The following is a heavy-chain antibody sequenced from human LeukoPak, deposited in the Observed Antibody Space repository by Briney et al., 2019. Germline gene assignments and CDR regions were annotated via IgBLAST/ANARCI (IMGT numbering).Heavy chain of an antibody. J-gene: IGHJ4*02. CDR2: ISYDGSNK. Sequence: GGSLRLSCAASGFHFSSYAMHWVRQAPGKGLEWVAVISYDGSNKYYADSVKGRFTISRDNSKNTLYLQMNSLRAEDTAVYYCARDYYGSGSYPLSPFDYWGQGTLVTVSS. CDR1: GFHFSSYA. CDR3: ARDYYGSGSYPLSPFDY. D-gene: IGHD3-10*01. V-gene: IGHV3-30*04.